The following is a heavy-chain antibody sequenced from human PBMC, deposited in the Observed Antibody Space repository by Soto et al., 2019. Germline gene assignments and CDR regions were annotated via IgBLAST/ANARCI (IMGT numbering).Heavy chain of an antibody. CDR1: GYTFTSYG. D-gene: IGHD1-26*01. V-gene: IGHV1-18*01. CDR3: ARGVVGDYYYYGMDV. CDR2: ISAYNGNT. J-gene: IGHJ6*02. Sequence: ASVKVSCKASGYTFTSYGISWVRQAPGQGLEWMGWISAYNGNTNYAQKLQGRVTMTTDTFTSTAYMELGSLRSDDTAVYYCARGVVGDYYYYGMDVWGQGTTVTVSS.